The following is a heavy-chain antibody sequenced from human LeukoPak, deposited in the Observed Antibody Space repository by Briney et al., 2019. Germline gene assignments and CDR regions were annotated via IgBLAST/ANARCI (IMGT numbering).Heavy chain of an antibody. J-gene: IGHJ3*02. V-gene: IGHV4-34*01. Sequence: KPSETLSLTCAVYGGSFSDYYWTWIRHPPGKGLEWIGGINHRGGTHSNPSLKSRVTISVDTSKKQFSLKLSSLAAADTAVYYCATYSTGFDIWGQGTVVTVSS. CDR1: GGSFSDYY. D-gene: IGHD6-19*01. CDR2: INHRGGT. CDR3: ATYSTGFDI.